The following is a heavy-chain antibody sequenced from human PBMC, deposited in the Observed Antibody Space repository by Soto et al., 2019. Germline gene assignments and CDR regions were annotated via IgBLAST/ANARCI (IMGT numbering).Heavy chain of an antibody. CDR2: INSDGSST. V-gene: IGHV3-74*01. D-gene: IGHD1-26*01. Sequence: VSLRLSCAASGFTFSSYWMHWVRQAPGKGLVWVSRINSDGSSTNYADFVKGRFTISRDNAKNTLYLQMNSLRVEDTAVYYCSRVGGSTWHWGQGTLVTVSS. J-gene: IGHJ4*02. CDR3: SRVGGSTWH. CDR1: GFTFSSYW.